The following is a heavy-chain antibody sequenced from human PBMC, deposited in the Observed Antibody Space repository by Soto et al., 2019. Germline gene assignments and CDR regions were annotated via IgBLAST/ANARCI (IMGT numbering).Heavy chain of an antibody. CDR2: IYYSGST. D-gene: IGHD4-17*01. J-gene: IGHJ3*02. V-gene: IGHV4-30-4*01. Sequence: SETLSLTFSISGGSISSGDYYWSWIRQPPGKGLEWIGYIYYSGSTYYNPSLKSRVTISVDTSKNQFSLKLSSVTAADTAVYYCAQTATTVVTPDAFDIWGQGTMVTVSS. CDR3: AQTATTVVTPDAFDI. CDR1: GGSISSGDYY.